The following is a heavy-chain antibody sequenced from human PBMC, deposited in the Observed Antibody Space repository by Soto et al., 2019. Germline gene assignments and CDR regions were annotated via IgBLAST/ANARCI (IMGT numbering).Heavy chain of an antibody. J-gene: IGHJ6*02. V-gene: IGHV4-31*03. D-gene: IGHD6-6*01. CDR3: VGSTALLPYGLDV. Sequence: PSETLSLTCSVSGGSVNSGNYYWGWIRQHPGKGLEWIGYIYRENTFHSPSLKSRLTISMDTSMNQFSLKLTSVTAADTALYYCVGSTALLPYGLDVWGQGTTVTVSS. CDR2: IYRENT. CDR1: GGSVNSGNYY.